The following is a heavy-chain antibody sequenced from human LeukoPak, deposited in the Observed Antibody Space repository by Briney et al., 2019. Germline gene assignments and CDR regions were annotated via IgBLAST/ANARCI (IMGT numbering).Heavy chain of an antibody. D-gene: IGHD1-26*01. CDR1: GGSISSYY. CDR2: IYYSGST. CDR3: ARVHGELRFDY. Sequence: SETLSLTCIVSGGSISSYYWSWIRQPPGKGLEWIGYIYYSGSTNYNPSLKSRVTISVDTSKNQFSLKLSSVAAADTAVYYCARVHGELRFDYWGQGTLVTVSS. V-gene: IGHV4-59*01. J-gene: IGHJ4*02.